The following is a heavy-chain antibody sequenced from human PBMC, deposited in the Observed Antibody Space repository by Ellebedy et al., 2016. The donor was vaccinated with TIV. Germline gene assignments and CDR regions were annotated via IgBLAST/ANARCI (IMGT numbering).Heavy chain of an antibody. Sequence: GGSLRLSCAASGFSFSKYAMNWVRQAPGKGLEWVTGIIGSGGSTNYVDSVKGRFTISRDNSKNTLFLQMNSLRGEDTAVYYCARVLGYGGSRFYFDYWGQGSLVTVSS. CDR3: ARVLGYGGSRFYFDY. D-gene: IGHD5-12*01. J-gene: IGHJ4*02. V-gene: IGHV3-23*01. CDR2: IIGSGGST. CDR1: GFSFSKYA.